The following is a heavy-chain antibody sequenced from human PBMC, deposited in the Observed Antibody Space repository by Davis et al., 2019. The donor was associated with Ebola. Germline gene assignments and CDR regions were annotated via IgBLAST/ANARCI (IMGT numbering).Heavy chain of an antibody. V-gene: IGHV1-18*01. CDR2: ISAYNGNT. CDR1: GYTFTSYG. J-gene: IGHJ6*02. Sequence: AASVKVSCKASGYTFTSYGISWVRQAPGQGLEWMGWISAYNGNTNYAQKLQGRVTITRDTSASTAYMELSSLRSEDTAVYYCATGVTVTTFYYYGMDVWGQGTTVTVSS. CDR3: ATGVTVTTFYYYGMDV. D-gene: IGHD4-17*01.